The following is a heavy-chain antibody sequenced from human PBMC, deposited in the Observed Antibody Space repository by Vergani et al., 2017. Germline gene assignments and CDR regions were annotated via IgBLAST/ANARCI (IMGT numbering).Heavy chain of an antibody. D-gene: IGHD5-18*01. J-gene: IGHJ4*02. CDR2: MNPNSGNT. CDR1: GYTFTSYD. CDR3: AGGLRYSYGYGFDY. V-gene: IGHV1-8*01. Sequence: QVQLVQSGAEVKKPGASVKVSCKASGYTFTSYDINWVRQATGQGLEWMGWMNPNSGNTGYAQKFQGRVTMTRNTSISTAYMELSSLRSEDTAVYYCAGGLRYSYGYGFDYWGQGTLVTVSS.